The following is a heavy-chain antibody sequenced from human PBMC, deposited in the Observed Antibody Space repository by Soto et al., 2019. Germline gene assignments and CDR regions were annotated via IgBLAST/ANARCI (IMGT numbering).Heavy chain of an antibody. Sequence: QGQLVQSGAEVKKPGASVKVSCKASGYTFNKYSISWVRQAPGQGLEWMGWISASNGNTDFAQKFQGRVTMAIDTSTSTGYRELRSLRSDDTAGVYWTRVPGDCDGDFDSGGQGTLVTVSS. J-gene: IGHJ4*02. CDR3: TRVPGDCDGDFDS. V-gene: IGHV1-18*04. CDR2: ISASNGNT. CDR1: GYTFNKYS. D-gene: IGHD2-21*02.